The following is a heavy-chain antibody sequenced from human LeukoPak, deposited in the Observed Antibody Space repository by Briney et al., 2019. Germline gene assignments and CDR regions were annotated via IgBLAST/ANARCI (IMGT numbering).Heavy chain of an antibody. CDR1: GYTFTSYD. V-gene: IGHV1-8*01. CDR2: MNPNSGNT. CDR3: ARGYCSGGSCYSVENWFDP. Sequence: ASVKVSCKASGYTFTSYDINWVRQATGQGLEWMGWMNPNSGNTGYAQKFQGRVTMTRNTSISTAYMELSSLRSEDTAMYYCARGYCSGGSCYSVENWFDPWGQGTLVTVSS. D-gene: IGHD2-15*01. J-gene: IGHJ5*02.